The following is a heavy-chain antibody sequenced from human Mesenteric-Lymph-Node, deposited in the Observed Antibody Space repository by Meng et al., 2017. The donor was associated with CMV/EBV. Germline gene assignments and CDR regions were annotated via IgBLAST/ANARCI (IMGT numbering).Heavy chain of an antibody. CDR2: IYSFGTT. CDR1: GFTFSSYE. Sequence: GGSLRLSCAASGFTFSSYEMNWVRQAPGLGLEWVSIIYSFGTTYYADSVKGRFTISRDNSKNTVFLQLNSLRAEDTAVYYCARVNYITSFGVALDYWGQGTLVTVSS. CDR3: ARVNYITSFGVALDY. J-gene: IGHJ4*02. D-gene: IGHD3-3*01. V-gene: IGHV3-53*01.